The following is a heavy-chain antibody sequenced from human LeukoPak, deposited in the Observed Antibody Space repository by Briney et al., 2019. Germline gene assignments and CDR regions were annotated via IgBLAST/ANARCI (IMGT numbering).Heavy chain of an antibody. J-gene: IGHJ4*02. CDR2: LYSGGET. CDR3: ARDLAYYGSGKQNY. CDR1: GFTVSSSY. V-gene: IGHV3-66*01. D-gene: IGHD3-10*01. Sequence: GGSLRLSCAASGFTVSSSYMSWVRQAPGKGLEWVSVLYSGGETYYADSVKGRFTISRDNSKNTVFLQMNSLRAEDTAVYYCARDLAYYGSGKQNYWGQGTLVTVSS.